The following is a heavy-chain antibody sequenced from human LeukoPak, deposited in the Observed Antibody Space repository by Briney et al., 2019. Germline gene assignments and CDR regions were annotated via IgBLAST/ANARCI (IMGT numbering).Heavy chain of an antibody. CDR3: ARGRPGYYDSSGYYVDY. J-gene: IGHJ4*02. CDR1: GGSFSGYY. D-gene: IGHD3-22*01. Sequence: KPSEPLSLTCAVYGGSFSGYYWSWLRQPTGKGLEWIGEINHSGSTNYHPSLKSRVTISVDTSKNQFSLKLSSVTAADTAVYYCARGRPGYYDSSGYYVDYWGQGTLVTVSS. V-gene: IGHV4-34*01. CDR2: INHSGST.